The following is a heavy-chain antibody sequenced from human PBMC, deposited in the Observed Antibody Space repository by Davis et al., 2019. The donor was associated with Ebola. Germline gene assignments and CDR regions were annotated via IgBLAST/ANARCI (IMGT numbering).Heavy chain of an antibody. Sequence: SLKISCAASGFTFDDYAMHWVRQAPGKGLEWVSGITWNSGIIGYADAVEGRFTISRDNAKNSLYLQMSNLTAEDTALYYCAKDRTMDTGTFKEYYFDHWGQGALVTVSS. CDR3: AKDRTMDTGTFKEYYFDH. CDR1: GFTFDDYA. D-gene: IGHD5-18*01. CDR2: ITWNSGII. J-gene: IGHJ4*02. V-gene: IGHV3-9*01.